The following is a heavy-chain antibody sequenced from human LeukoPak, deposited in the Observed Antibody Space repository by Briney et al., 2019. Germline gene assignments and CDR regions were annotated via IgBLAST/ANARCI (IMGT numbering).Heavy chain of an antibody. CDR3: ARDLGDLSDDYVWGSFSSDY. V-gene: IGHV3-7*01. D-gene: IGHD3-16*01. CDR2: IEQDGSEK. J-gene: IGHJ4*02. Sequence: GGSLRLSCAASGFTFSSYWMSWVRQAPGKGLEWVANIEQDGSEKYYVDSVKGRFTISRDNAKNSLYLQMNSLRAEDTAVYYCARDLGDLSDDYVWGSFSSDYWGQGTLVTVSS. CDR1: GFTFSSYW.